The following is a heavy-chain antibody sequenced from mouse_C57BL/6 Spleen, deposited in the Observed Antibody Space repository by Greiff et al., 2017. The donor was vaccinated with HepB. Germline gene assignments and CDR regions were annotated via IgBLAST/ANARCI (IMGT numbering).Heavy chain of an antibody. D-gene: IGHD2-5*01. CDR2: IHPNSGST. V-gene: IGHV1-64*01. CDR3: AREAYYSNYVDY. J-gene: IGHJ2*01. Sequence: VKLQQPGAELVKPGASVKLSCKASGYTFTSYWMHWVKQRPGQGLEWIGMIHPNSGSTNYNEKFKSKATLTVDKSSSTAYMQLSSLTSEDSAVYYCAREAYYSNYVDYWGQGTTLTVSS. CDR1: GYTFTSYW.